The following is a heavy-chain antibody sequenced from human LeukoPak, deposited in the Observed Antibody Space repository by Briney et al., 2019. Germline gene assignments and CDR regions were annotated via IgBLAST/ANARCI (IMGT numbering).Heavy chain of an antibody. CDR2: VSSDGNIK. V-gene: IGHV3-30-3*01. CDR1: GFTFSKFP. CDR3: ARGDGGEVDH. J-gene: IGHJ4*02. D-gene: IGHD3-16*01. Sequence: GGSLRLSCAASGFTFSKFPMHWVRQAPGKGLEWMAAVSSDGNIKNYADSVKGRFTISRGNSKNTLYLQMNSLSPEDAAVYYCARGDGGEVDHWGQGTLVTVSS.